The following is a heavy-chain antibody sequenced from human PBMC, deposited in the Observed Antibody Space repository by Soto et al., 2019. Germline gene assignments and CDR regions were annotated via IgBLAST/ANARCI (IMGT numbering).Heavy chain of an antibody. CDR3: AKDNDSSPSL. Sequence: QVQLVESGGGVVQPGRSLRLSCAASGFTFSSYGMHWVRQAPGKGLEWVAVISYDGSNKYYADSVKGRFTISRDNSKNTLYLQMNSLRAEDTAVYYCAKDNDSSPSLWGQGTLVTVSS. J-gene: IGHJ4*02. V-gene: IGHV3-30*18. CDR2: ISYDGSNK. CDR1: GFTFSSYG. D-gene: IGHD6-6*01.